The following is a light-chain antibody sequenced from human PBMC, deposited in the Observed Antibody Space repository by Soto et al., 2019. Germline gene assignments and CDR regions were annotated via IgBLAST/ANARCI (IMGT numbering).Light chain of an antibody. Sequence: QSALTQPRSVSGYPGQSVTISCTGTSSDVGGYNYVSWYQQHPGKAPKLMIYDVSKRPSGVPDRFFGSKSGNTASLTISGLQAEDEADYYCCSYAGSYYVFGTGTKLTVL. V-gene: IGLV2-11*01. J-gene: IGLJ1*01. CDR2: DVS. CDR1: SSDVGGYNY. CDR3: CSYAGSYYV.